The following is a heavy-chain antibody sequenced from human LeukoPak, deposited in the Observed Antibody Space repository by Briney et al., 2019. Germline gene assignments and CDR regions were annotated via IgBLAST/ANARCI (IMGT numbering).Heavy chain of an antibody. J-gene: IGHJ4*02. CDR1: GFTFSDFY. Sequence: PGGSLRLSCAASGFTFSDFYMSWIRQAPGKGLEWVSYISGSSRYTNYADSVKGRFTISRDNAKNTLYLQMNSLRAEDTAVYYCVPADKQWGQGTLVTVSS. CDR3: VPADKQ. CDR2: ISGSSRYT. V-gene: IGHV3-11*06. D-gene: IGHD6-13*01.